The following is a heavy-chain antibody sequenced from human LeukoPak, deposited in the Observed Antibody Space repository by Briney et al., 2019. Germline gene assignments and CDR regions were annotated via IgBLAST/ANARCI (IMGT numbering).Heavy chain of an antibody. J-gene: IGHJ4*02. Sequence: SETLSVTCAVYGGSFSGYYWSWIRQPPGKGLEWIGEINHSGSTNYNPSLKSRVTISVDTSKNQFSLKLSSVTAADTAVYYCARIYCSSTSCLWGQGTLVTVSS. CDR3: ARIYCSSTSCL. CDR2: INHSGST. CDR1: GGSFSGYY. V-gene: IGHV4-34*01. D-gene: IGHD2-2*01.